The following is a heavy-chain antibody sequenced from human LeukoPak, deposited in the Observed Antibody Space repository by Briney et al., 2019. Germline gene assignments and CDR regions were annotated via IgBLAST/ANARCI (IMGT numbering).Heavy chain of an antibody. CDR2: IDSDGSST. V-gene: IGHV3-74*01. D-gene: IGHD1-26*01. CDR1: GFISSGFW. Sequence: RGGSLRLSCAASGFISSGFWMHWVRQPQGKGLVWVSRIDSDGSSTDYADSVKGRFTIPRDNAKNTLYLQMNSLRADDTAVYYCAEPRPGYWGQGTLVTVSS. J-gene: IGHJ4*02. CDR3: AEPRPGY.